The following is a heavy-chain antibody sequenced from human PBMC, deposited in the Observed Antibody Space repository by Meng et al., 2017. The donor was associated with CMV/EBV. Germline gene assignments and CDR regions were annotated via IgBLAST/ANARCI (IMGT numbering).Heavy chain of an antibody. CDR3: AKDSSTSSAKGPYFDY. D-gene: IGHD2-2*01. CDR1: GFTFSSYG. J-gene: IGHJ4*02. CDR2: IRYDGSNK. Sequence: GGSLRLSCAASGFTFSSYGMHWVRQAPGKGLEWVAFIRYDGSNKYYADSVKGRFTISRDNSKNTLYLQMNSLRAEDTAVYYCAKDSSTSSAKGPYFDYWGQGTLVTVSS. V-gene: IGHV3-30*02.